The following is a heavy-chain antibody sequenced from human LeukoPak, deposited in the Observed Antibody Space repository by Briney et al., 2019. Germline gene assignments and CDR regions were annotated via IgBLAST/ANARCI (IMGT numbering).Heavy chain of an antibody. CDR3: AKAESSSWYGGADY. V-gene: IGHV3-11*01. CDR1: GFTFSDYY. Sequence: GGSLRLSCAASGFTFSDYYMSWIRQAPGKGLEWVSYISSSGSTIYYADSVKGRFTISRDNAKNSLYLQMNSLRAEDMALYYCAKAESSSWYGGADYWGQGTLVTVSS. J-gene: IGHJ4*02. CDR2: ISSSGSTI. D-gene: IGHD6-13*01.